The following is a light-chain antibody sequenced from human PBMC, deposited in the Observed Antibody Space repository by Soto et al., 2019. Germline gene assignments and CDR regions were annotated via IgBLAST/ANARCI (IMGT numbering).Light chain of an antibody. V-gene: IGKV3-11*01. CDR1: QSVHTF. J-gene: IGKJ5*01. CDR3: HQRSNWPPDT. CDR2: GAS. Sequence: ETVLTQSPDTLSLSPWEGASLSCRSSQSVHTFLAWYQQKPGQPPRLLIYGASTRATGVPARFSGSGSGTDFTLTISSLEPEDFAVYYCHQRSNWPPDTFGQGTRLEI.